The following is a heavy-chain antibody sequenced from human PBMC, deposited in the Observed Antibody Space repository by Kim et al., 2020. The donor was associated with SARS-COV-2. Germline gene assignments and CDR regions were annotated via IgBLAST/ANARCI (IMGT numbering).Heavy chain of an antibody. J-gene: IGHJ4*02. V-gene: IGHV3-30-3*01. CDR3: AKDAPMVALHYFDY. CDR1: GFTFRSYA. Sequence: GGSLRLSCAASGFTFRSYAMHWVRQAPGKGLEWVAVMSSDGSSKYYADSVKGRFTISRDNSDNTLYLQMNSLRAEDTAVYYCAKDAPMVALHYFDYWGQGTLVTVSS. D-gene: IGHD5-12*01. CDR2: MSSDGSSK.